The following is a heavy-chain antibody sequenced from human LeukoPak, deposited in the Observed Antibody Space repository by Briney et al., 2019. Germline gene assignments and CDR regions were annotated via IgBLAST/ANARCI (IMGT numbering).Heavy chain of an antibody. V-gene: IGHV4-59*08. CDR2: IYYSGST. J-gene: IGHJ3*02. Sequence: SETLSLTCTVSGGSISSYYWSWIRQPPGKGLEWIGYIYYSGSTNYNPSLKSRVTISVDTSKNQFSLKLSSVTAADTAVYYCARTRTGTTGYDAFDIWGQGTMVTVSS. D-gene: IGHD1-7*01. CDR1: GGSISSYY. CDR3: ARTRTGTTGYDAFDI.